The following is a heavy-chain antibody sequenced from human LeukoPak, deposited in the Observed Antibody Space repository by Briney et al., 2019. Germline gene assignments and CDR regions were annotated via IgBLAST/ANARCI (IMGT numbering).Heavy chain of an antibody. Sequence: GGSLRLSCAASGFTFSSYWMNWVRQAPGKGLEWVANMNQDGSQKYYVNSVRGRFTISRDNAKKSLYLQMNSLRAEDTAVYYCARDFWGAYRVDYFDYWGQGILVTVSS. CDR3: ARDFWGAYRVDYFDY. CDR2: MNQDGSQK. V-gene: IGHV3-7*01. CDR1: GFTFSSYW. J-gene: IGHJ4*02. D-gene: IGHD3-3*01.